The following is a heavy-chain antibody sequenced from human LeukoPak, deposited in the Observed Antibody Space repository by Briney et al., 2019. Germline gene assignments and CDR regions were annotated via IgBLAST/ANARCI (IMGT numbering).Heavy chain of an antibody. CDR2: IYYVGTT. CDR1: GGSISSVNYY. D-gene: IGHD3-10*01. J-gene: IGHJ5*02. Sequence: PSETLSLTCTVSGGSISSVNYYWGWIRQAPGRGLECIGNIYYVGTTYYNPSLRSRVTISVDTSKGQFSLKLTSVTAADTAVYYCAAYYYGSGSSPGFFDPWGQGTLVTVSS. CDR3: AAYYYGSGSSPGFFDP. V-gene: IGHV4-39*01.